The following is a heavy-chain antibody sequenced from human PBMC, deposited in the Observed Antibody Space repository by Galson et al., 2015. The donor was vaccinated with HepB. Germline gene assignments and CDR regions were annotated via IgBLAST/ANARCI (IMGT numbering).Heavy chain of an antibody. J-gene: IGHJ4*02. Sequence: SLRLSCAASGFTFSHYSMNWVRQAPGKGLEWVAKIKNDGSEEYYVDSVKGRVAISRDNAKNSLYLQMNSLRVEDTAVYFCARVRGFGLAIKGYFDYWGQGALVTVSS. CDR3: ARVRGFGLAIKGYFDY. V-gene: IGHV3-7*04. CDR2: IKNDGSEE. CDR1: GFTFSHYS. D-gene: IGHD3-16*01.